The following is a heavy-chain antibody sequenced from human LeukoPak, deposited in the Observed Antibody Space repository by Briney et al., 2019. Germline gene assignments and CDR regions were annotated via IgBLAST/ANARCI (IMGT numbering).Heavy chain of an antibody. V-gene: IGHV1-46*01. J-gene: IGHJ5*02. CDR3: ATKIPRTLYP. D-gene: IGHD2-2*01. CDR2: INPSGGST. Sequence: GASVKVSCKASGYTFTSYYMHWVRQAPGQGLEWMAIINPSGGSTRYAQKFQGRVTMTRDTSTSTVYMELSSLRSEDTAVYYCATKIPRTLYPWGQGTLVTVSS. CDR1: GYTFTSYY.